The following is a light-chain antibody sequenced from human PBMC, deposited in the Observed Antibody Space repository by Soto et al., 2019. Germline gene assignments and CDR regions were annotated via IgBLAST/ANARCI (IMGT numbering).Light chain of an antibody. J-gene: IGLJ2*01. CDR2: GNS. CDR3: QSYDCRLSGSV. V-gene: IGLV1-40*01. CDR1: SSNIGAGYD. Sequence: QSVLTQPTSVSGAPGQRVTISCTGSSSNIGAGYDVHWYQQLPGTAPKLLIYGNSNRPSGVPDRFSGSKSGTSASLAITGLQAEDEADYYFQSYDCRLSGSVFGGVTKLTVL.